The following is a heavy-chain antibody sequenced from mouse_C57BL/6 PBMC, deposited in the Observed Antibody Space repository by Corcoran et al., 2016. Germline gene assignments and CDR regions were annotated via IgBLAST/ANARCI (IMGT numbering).Heavy chain of an antibody. CDR3: ASFRVYYGSTPYYAMDY. V-gene: IGHV9-3*01. D-gene: IGHD1-1*01. J-gene: IGHJ4*01. CDR1: GYTFTNYG. CDR2: INTYSGVP. Sequence: QIQLVQSGPELKKPGETVKISCKASGYTFTNYGMSWGKQAPGKGLKWMGWINTYSGVPTYADDFKGRFAFSLETSASTAYLQINNLKNEDTATYFCASFRVYYGSTPYYAMDYWGQGTSVTVSS.